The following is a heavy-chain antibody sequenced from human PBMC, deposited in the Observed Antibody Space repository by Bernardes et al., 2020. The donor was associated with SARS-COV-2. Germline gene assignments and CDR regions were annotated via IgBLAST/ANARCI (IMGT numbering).Heavy chain of an antibody. CDR2: IYSVGNT. D-gene: IGHD2-2*01. V-gene: IGHV3-66*01. Sequence: GGSLRLSCAASGFTVSTNYMSWVRQAPGKGLEWVSVIYSVGNTYYADSVKGRFTISRDTSKNTMYLQMNGLRAEDTAVYYCPRDYPDPAYWGKGTLVTVSS. CDR3: PRDYPDPAY. J-gene: IGHJ4*02. CDR1: GFTVSTNY.